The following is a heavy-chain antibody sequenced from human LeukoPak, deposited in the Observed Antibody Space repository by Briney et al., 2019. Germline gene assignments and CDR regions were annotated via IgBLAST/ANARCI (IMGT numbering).Heavy chain of an antibody. J-gene: IGHJ1*01. D-gene: IGHD3-10*01. CDR3: AKDIRGYYGSGSYYKGYFQH. CDR1: AFTFNTYW. Sequence: GGSLRLSCAASAFTFNTYWMTWVRQAPGKGLEWVASINEDGSEKNYVDSVKGRFTISRDNAKNSLYLQMNSLRAEDTALYYCAKDIRGYYGSGSYYKGYFQHWGQGTLVTVSS. V-gene: IGHV3-7*03. CDR2: INEDGSEK.